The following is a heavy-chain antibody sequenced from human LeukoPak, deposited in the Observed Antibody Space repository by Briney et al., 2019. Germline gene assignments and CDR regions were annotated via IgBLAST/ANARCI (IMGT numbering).Heavy chain of an antibody. J-gene: IGHJ4*02. D-gene: IGHD1-26*01. CDR2: ISSSGSTI. CDR3: ARDAYGSSVDY. CDR1: GFTFSAYY. V-gene: IGHV3-11*04. Sequence: GGSLRLSCAASGFTFSAYYMSWVRQAPGKGLEWVSYISSSGSTIYYADSVKGRFTISRDNAKNSLYLQMNSLRAEDTAVYYCARDAYGSSVDYWGQGTLVTVSS.